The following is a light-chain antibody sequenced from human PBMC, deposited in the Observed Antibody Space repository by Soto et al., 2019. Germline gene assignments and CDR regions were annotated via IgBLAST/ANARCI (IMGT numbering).Light chain of an antibody. CDR1: QSISNW. Sequence: DIQMTQSPSSLSASVGDRVTFTCRASQSISNWLAWYQQKPGKAPKLLIYKASTLESGVPSRFSGSGSGTEFTLTISSLQADDFEIYYCQQYNGYRLAFGGGTKVEIK. V-gene: IGKV1-5*03. J-gene: IGKJ4*01. CDR3: QQYNGYRLA. CDR2: KAS.